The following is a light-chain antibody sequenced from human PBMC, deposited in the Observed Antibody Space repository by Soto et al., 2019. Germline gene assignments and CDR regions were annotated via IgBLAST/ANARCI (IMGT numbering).Light chain of an antibody. CDR2: AVN. V-gene: IGLV2-11*01. Sequence: QSVLTQPRSVSGSPGQSVTISCTGTSSDVGDYNYVSWYQQHPGKAPKLLIYAVNMRTSGVPDRFSGSKSGNTASLTISGLQAEDEADYTCCSYAGSYTWVFGGGTKLTVL. CDR1: SSDVGDYNY. J-gene: IGLJ3*02. CDR3: CSYAGSYTWV.